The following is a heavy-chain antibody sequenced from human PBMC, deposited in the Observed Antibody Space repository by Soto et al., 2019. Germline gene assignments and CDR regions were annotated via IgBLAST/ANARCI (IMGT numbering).Heavy chain of an antibody. J-gene: IGHJ4*02. CDR1: GFTFRSYT. Sequence: GSLRLSCAASGFTFRSYTMHWVRQAPGKGLEWVSSITSSSSYTYYADSLRGRFTISRDNAQNSLYLQSNSLRAEDTAVYYCARAEGSYSSSSFGGHWGRGTLVTVSS. D-gene: IGHD6-6*01. V-gene: IGHV3-21*01. CDR2: ITSSSSYT. CDR3: ARAEGSYSSSSFGGH.